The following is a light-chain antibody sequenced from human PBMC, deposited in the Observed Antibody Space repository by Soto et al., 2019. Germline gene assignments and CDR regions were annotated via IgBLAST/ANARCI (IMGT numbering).Light chain of an antibody. CDR1: QSVSTN. CDR2: GAS. V-gene: IGKV3-15*01. CDR3: QQYNNWPTGT. Sequence: EIVMTQSPATLSVSPGERATLSCRVSQSVSTNLAWYQQKPGLAPRLLIYGASTRATGIPARFSGSGSGTELTLTISSLQSEDSAVYYCQQYNNWPTGTFGQGTRLEIK. J-gene: IGKJ2*01.